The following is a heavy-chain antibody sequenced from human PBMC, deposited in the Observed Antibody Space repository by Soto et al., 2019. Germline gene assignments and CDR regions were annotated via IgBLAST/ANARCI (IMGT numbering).Heavy chain of an antibody. CDR1: GYTFARSG. D-gene: IGHD5-12*01. Sequence: GASLKVSCKASGYTFARSGISWVRQAPGQGLEWMGWISTYNGDTNYAQTFQGRVTMTTDTSTSTVHMEVRSLGSDDTAVYYCAREGVAPYYYYGMDVWGQGTPVTVSS. J-gene: IGHJ6*02. V-gene: IGHV1-18*01. CDR2: ISTYNGDT. CDR3: AREGVAPYYYYGMDV.